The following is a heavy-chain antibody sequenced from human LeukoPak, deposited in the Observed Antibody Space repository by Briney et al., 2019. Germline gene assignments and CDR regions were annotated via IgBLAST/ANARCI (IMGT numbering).Heavy chain of an antibody. CDR2: INPSGGST. D-gene: IGHD6-6*01. V-gene: IGHV1-46*01. Sequence: ASVKVSCKASGYTFTSYYMHWVRQAPGQGLEWMGIINPSGGSTSYAQKFQGRVTMTRGMSTSTVYMELSSLRSEDTAVYYCARDRLYSSSVNWYFDLWGRGTLVTVSS. CDR3: ARDRLYSSSVNWYFDL. CDR1: GYTFTSYY. J-gene: IGHJ2*01.